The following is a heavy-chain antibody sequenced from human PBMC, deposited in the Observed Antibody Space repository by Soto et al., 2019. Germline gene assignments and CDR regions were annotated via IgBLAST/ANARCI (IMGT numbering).Heavy chain of an antibody. V-gene: IGHV2-5*01. Sequence: QITLKESGPTLVKPTQTLTLTCTFSGFSLNTRAVGVGWIRQAPGKALEWLALINWNDDERYSPSLKDRLNMTKDTSKNNVVLTMTNIGPVYTATSYCAHRHDLGGFDIWGQGTAVTVAS. CDR2: INWNDDE. CDR1: GFSLNTRAVG. J-gene: IGHJ3*02. D-gene: IGHD2-15*01. CDR3: AHRHDLGGFDI.